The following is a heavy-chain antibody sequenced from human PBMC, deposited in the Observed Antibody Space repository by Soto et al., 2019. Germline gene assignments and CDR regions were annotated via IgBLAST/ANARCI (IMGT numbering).Heavy chain of an antibody. J-gene: IGHJ3*02. CDR2: ISGSGGST. D-gene: IGHD3-16*01. V-gene: IGHV3-23*01. Sequence: GGSLRLSCAASGFTFSSYAMSWVRQAPGKGLEWVSAISGSGGSTYYADSVKGRFTISRDNSKNTLYLQMNSLRAEDTAVYYCAKDGGGVGFWAPNDAFDIWGQGTMVTVSS. CDR1: GFTFSSYA. CDR3: AKDGGGVGFWAPNDAFDI.